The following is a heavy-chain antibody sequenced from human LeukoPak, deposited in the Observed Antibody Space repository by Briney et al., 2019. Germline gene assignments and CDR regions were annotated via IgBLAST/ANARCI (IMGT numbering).Heavy chain of an antibody. J-gene: IGHJ5*02. D-gene: IGHD3-22*01. CDR3: ARVGDYYDSSGPLNP. V-gene: IGHV3-21*01. CDR2: ISSSSSYI. CDR1: GLTFSSYS. Sequence: GGSLRLSCAASGLTFSSYSMNWVRQAPGKGLEWVSSISSSSSYIYYADSVKGRFTISRDNAKNSLYLQMNSLRAEDTAVYYCARVGDYYDSSGPLNPWGQGTLVTVSS.